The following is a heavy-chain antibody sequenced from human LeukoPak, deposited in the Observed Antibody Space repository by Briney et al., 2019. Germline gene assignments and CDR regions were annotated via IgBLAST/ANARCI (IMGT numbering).Heavy chain of an antibody. CDR3: ARGNYYVDY. Sequence: WASVKVSCKASGYTFTNYAINWVRQAPGQGLEWMGWINSNTGNPTYAQGFTGRFVFSLDTSVSAAYLQISSLKTEDTAVYYCARGNYYVDYWGQGTLVTVSS. V-gene: IGHV7-4-1*02. CDR1: GYTFTNYA. J-gene: IGHJ4*02. CDR2: INSNTGNP. D-gene: IGHD3-10*01.